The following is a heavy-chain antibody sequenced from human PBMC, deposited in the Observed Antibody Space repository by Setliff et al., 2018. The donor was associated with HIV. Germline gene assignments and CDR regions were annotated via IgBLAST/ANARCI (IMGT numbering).Heavy chain of an antibody. Sequence: ASVKVSCKVSGYTLTELSMHWVRQAPGKGLEWMGGFDPEDGETIYAQKFQGRVTMTEDTSTDTAYMELSSLRSEDTAVYYCARGSLATIKYYYYGMDVWGQGTTVTVSS. CDR1: GYTLTELS. CDR3: ARGSLATIKYYYYGMDV. CDR2: FDPEDGET. J-gene: IGHJ6*02. D-gene: IGHD5-12*01. V-gene: IGHV1-24*01.